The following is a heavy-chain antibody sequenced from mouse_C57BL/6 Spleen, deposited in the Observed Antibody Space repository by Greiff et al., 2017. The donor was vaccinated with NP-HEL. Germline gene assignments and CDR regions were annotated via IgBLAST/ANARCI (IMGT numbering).Heavy chain of an antibody. CDR1: GFTFSSYA. D-gene: IGHD2-3*01. Sequence: EVKLVESGEGLVKPGGSLKLSCAASGFTFSSYAMSWVRQTPEKRLEWVAYISSGGDYIYYADTVKGRFPISRDNARNTLYLQMSSLKSEDTAMYYCTRDGGALYFDYWGQGTTLTVSS. CDR3: TRDGGALYFDY. J-gene: IGHJ2*01. CDR2: ISSGGDYI. V-gene: IGHV5-9-1*02.